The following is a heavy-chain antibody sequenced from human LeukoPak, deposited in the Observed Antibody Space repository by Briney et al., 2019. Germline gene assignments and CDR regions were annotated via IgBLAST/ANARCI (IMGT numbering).Heavy chain of an antibody. J-gene: IGHJ4*02. V-gene: IGHV3-7*01. CDR2: IKQDGSEK. CDR3: ARNQRRLDY. CDR1: GFTFSIYW. D-gene: IGHD1-14*01. Sequence: GGSLRLSCAASGFTFSIYWMSWVRQAPGEWLELLANIKQDGSEKYYVDSVKGRFTISRDNAKNSLYLQVNSLRAEDTAVYYCARNQRRLDYWGQGTLVTVSS.